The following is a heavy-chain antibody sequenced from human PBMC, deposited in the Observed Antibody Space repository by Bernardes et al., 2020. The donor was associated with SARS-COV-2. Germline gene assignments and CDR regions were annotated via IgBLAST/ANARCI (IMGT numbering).Heavy chain of an antibody. Sequence: SLRLSCTASGFTFGDYAMSWFRQAPGKGLEWVGFIRSKAYGGTTEYAASVKGRFTISRDDSKSIAYLQMNSLKTEDTAVYYCTRDGSPVAGHFDYWGQGTLVTVSS. CDR1: GFTFGDYA. CDR2: IRSKAYGGTT. D-gene: IGHD6-19*01. J-gene: IGHJ4*02. CDR3: TRDGSPVAGHFDY. V-gene: IGHV3-49*03.